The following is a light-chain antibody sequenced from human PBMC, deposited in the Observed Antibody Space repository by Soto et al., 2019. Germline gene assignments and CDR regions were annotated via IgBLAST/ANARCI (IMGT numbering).Light chain of an antibody. Sequence: EILMTQSPATLSVSPGERATLSCRASQTVNSNLAWYQQKPGQSPRLLIYGASTRATGITARFSGSGSETEFTLTISSLQSEDFAVYYCQHYNNWPYTFGQGTKLEIK. CDR2: GAS. V-gene: IGKV3-15*01. CDR1: QTVNSN. J-gene: IGKJ2*01. CDR3: QHYNNWPYT.